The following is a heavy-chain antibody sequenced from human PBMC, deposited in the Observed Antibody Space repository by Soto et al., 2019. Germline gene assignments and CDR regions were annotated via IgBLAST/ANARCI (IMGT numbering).Heavy chain of an antibody. CDR3: AKGMSGSPSYNWFDP. D-gene: IGHD6-6*01. Sequence: GGSVRLSCAASGFTFSSYAMSWVRQAPGKGLEWVSAISGSGGSTYYADSVKGRFTISRDNSKNTLYLQMNSLRAEDTAVYYCAKGMSGSPSYNWFDPWGRGTLVTVSS. CDR1: GFTFSSYA. V-gene: IGHV3-23*01. CDR2: ISGSGGST. J-gene: IGHJ5*02.